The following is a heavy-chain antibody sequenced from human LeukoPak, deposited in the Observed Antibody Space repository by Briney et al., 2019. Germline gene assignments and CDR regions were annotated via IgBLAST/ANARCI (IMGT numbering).Heavy chain of an antibody. CDR2: TYYIGST. V-gene: IGHV4-59*01. CDR3: ARGPHCSAGNCYGRMAV. Sequence: SETLSLTCAVSGDSISGYYWSWFRQPPGKGLEWIGYTYYIGSTKYNPSLRRRVTISVDTSKNQFSLKLTSVTAADTAVYYCARGPHCSAGNCYGRMAVWGKGTTVTVSS. J-gene: IGHJ6*03. CDR1: GDSISGYY. D-gene: IGHD2-15*01.